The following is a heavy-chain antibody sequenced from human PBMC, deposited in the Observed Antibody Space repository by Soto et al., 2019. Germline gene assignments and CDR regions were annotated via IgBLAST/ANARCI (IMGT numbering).Heavy chain of an antibody. V-gene: IGHV1-18*01. Sequence: QVQLVQSGAEVKKPGASVKVSCKASGYTFISYGISWVRQAPGQGLEWMGWISANNANTNYAQNCQGRVTLTTDTSTSTAYMELRSLRPDDTAVYYCARDRGSGWFVYWGQGTLVTVSS. J-gene: IGHJ4*02. CDR1: GYTFISYG. CDR3: ARDRGSGWFVY. D-gene: IGHD6-19*01. CDR2: ISANNANT.